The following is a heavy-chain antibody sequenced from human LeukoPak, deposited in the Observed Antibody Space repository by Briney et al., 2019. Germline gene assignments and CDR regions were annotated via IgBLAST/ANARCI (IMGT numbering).Heavy chain of an antibody. D-gene: IGHD6-13*01. CDR2: INPSGSST. J-gene: IGHJ5*02. V-gene: IGHV1-2*06. CDR3: ARVRIAAAGPLGGGWFDP. Sequence: ASVKVSCKASGYSFTSHYMHWVRQAPGQGLEWLGLINPSGSSTLYAQKFQGRVTMTRDTSISTAYMELSRLRSDDTAVYYCARVRIAAAGPLGGGWFDPWGQGTLVTVSS. CDR1: GYSFTSHY.